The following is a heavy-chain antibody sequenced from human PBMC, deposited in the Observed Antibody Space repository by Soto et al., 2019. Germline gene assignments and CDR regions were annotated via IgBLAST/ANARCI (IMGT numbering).Heavy chain of an antibody. CDR1: GVSINDYY. D-gene: IGHD1-1*01. CDR3: ARWNEGLDY. V-gene: IGHV4-59*01. J-gene: IGHJ4*02. CDR2: IYYTGAT. Sequence: QVQLQESGPGLVKPSETLSLTCTVSGVSINDYYWSLMRLPPGKGLEFVGFIYYTGATDYNPSLKRRVNLSLDTSKRQVSVRRNSVTAADTAIYYCARWNEGLDYWGQGALVTVSS.